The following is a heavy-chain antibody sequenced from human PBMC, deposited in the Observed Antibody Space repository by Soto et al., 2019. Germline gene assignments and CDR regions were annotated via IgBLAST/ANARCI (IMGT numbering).Heavy chain of an antibody. CDR2: ISSSSSTI. D-gene: IGHD2-21*01. V-gene: IGHV3-48*01. Sequence: PGGSLRLSCAASGFTFSSYSMNWVRQAPGKGLEWVSYISSSSSTIYYADSVKGRFTISRDNAKNSLYLQMNSLRAEDTAVYYCARDGWRGGEWGDYWGQGTLVTVSS. CDR1: GFTFSSYS. CDR3: ARDGWRGGEWGDY. J-gene: IGHJ4*02.